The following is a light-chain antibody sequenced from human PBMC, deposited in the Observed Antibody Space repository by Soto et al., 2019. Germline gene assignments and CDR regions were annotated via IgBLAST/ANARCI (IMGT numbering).Light chain of an antibody. CDR3: QSYDSANVV. CDR1: SGSIASNY. Sequence: NFMLTQPHSVSPSPGKTVTISCTRSSGSIASNYVQWYQQRPGSSPTTVIYENNQRPSGVPDRFSGSIDSSSNSASLTISAQKNEDEADYYCQSYDSANVVFGGGTQLTVL. J-gene: IGLJ3*02. V-gene: IGLV6-57*01. CDR2: ENN.